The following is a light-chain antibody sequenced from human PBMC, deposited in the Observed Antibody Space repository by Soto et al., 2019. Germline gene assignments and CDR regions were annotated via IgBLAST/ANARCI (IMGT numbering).Light chain of an antibody. CDR3: QQYDNLPIT. V-gene: IGKV1-33*01. CDR2: AAS. Sequence: DIQMTQSPSSLSASVGDRITITCQASQDISNSLNWYQQKPGKAPKLLLSAASNLETGGPSRFSGSRSGTDFAFIISSLPPEDIATYFCQQYDNLPITFGQGTRLEIK. CDR1: QDISNS. J-gene: IGKJ5*01.